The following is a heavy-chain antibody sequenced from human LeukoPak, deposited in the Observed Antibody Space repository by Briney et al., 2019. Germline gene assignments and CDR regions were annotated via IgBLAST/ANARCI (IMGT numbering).Heavy chain of an antibody. Sequence: PGGSLRLSCAASGFTVSSNYMSWVRQAPGKGLEWVSVIYSGGSTYYADSVKGRFTISRDNSKNTLYLQMNSLRAEDTAVYYCARGYPYYYDSSGYRWANDYWGQGTLATVSS. D-gene: IGHD3-22*01. J-gene: IGHJ4*02. CDR1: GFTVSSNY. CDR3: ARGYPYYYDSSGYRWANDY. V-gene: IGHV3-53*01. CDR2: IYSGGST.